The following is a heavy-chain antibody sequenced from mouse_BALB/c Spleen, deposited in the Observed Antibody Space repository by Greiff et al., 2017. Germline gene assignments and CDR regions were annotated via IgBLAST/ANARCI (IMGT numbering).Heavy chain of an antibody. D-gene: IGHD2-3*01. Sequence: EVMLVESRGGLVKPGGSLKLSCAASGFTFSSYTMSWVRQTPEKRLEWVATISSGGSYTYYPDSVKGRFTISRDNAKNTLYLQMSSLKSEDTAMYYCTRENDGPFDYWGQGTTLTVSS. V-gene: IGHV5-6-4*01. CDR3: TRENDGPFDY. J-gene: IGHJ2*01. CDR2: ISSGGSYT. CDR1: GFTFSSYT.